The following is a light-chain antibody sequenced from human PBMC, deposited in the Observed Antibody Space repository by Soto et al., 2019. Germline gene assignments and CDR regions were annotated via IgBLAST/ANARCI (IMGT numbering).Light chain of an antibody. CDR2: DAS. CDR1: QNVYNN. CDR3: QQCRNWPLT. J-gene: IGKJ4*01. V-gene: IGKV3-15*01. Sequence: VELPRSPATLSVSPGEGATLSCKASQNVYNNLAWYQQRPGQPPRLLIYDASTRATGISARFSGSGYGTEFTLTISSLQSEDFAVYFCQQCRNWPLTFGGGTKV.